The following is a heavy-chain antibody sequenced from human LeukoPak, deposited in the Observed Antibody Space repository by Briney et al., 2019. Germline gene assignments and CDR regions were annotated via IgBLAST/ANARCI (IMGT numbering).Heavy chain of an antibody. Sequence: GASVTVSCKASGYTFTSYAMHWVRQAPGQRLEWMGWINAGNGNTKYSQKFQGRVTITRDTSASTAYMELSSLRSEDTAVYYCARDEYYYDSSGYYYYFDYWGQGTLVTVSS. CDR2: INAGNGNT. CDR1: GYTFTSYA. D-gene: IGHD3-22*01. V-gene: IGHV1-3*01. J-gene: IGHJ4*02. CDR3: ARDEYYYDSSGYYYYFDY.